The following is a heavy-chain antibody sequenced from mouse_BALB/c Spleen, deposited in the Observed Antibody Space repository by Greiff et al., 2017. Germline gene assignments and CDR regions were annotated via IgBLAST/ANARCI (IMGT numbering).Heavy chain of an antibody. V-gene: IGHV5-6*02. Sequence: EVKLMESGGDLVKPGGSLKLSCAASGFTFSSYGMSWVRQTPDKRLEWVATISSGGSYTYYPDSVKGRFTISRDNAKNTLYLQMSSLKSEDTAMYYCARREGYYGSRGNYAMDYWGQGTSVTVSS. CDR3: ARREGYYGSRGNYAMDY. J-gene: IGHJ4*01. CDR2: ISSGGSYT. D-gene: IGHD1-1*01. CDR1: GFTFSSYG.